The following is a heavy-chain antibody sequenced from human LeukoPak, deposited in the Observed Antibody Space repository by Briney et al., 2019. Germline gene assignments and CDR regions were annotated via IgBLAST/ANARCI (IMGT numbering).Heavy chain of an antibody. Sequence: PGGSLRLSCAASGFTFNNYAMNWVRQAPGKGLEWVSGISSGGSSTYYPDSVKGRFTISRDNSKNTLYLQMNSLRAEGTAVYYCAKDKHYCSSTTCYLYYFDYWGQGTLVTVSS. V-gene: IGHV3-23*01. D-gene: IGHD2-2*01. J-gene: IGHJ4*02. CDR1: GFTFNNYA. CDR2: ISSGGSST. CDR3: AKDKHYCSSTTCYLYYFDY.